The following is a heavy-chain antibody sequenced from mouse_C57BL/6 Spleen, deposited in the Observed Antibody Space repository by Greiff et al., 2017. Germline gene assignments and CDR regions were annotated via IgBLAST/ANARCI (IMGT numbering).Heavy chain of an antibody. CDR2: IYPSDSET. J-gene: IGHJ4*01. CDR3: AREGDSYAMDY. Sequence: QVQLQQPGAELVRPGSSVKLSCKASGYTFTSYWMDWVKQRPGQGLEWIGNIYPSDSETHYNQKFKDKATLTVDKSSSTAYMQLSSLTSEDSAGYYCAREGDSYAMDYWGQGTSVTVSS. CDR1: GYTFTSYW. V-gene: IGHV1-61*01.